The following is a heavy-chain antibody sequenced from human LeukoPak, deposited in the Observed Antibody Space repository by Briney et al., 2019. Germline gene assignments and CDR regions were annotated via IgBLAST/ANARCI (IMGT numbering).Heavy chain of an antibody. CDR3: ARERLGAARRISDGMDV. V-gene: IGHV4-31*03. CDR2: IYYSGST. D-gene: IGHD1-26*01. CDR1: GGSISSGGYY. J-gene: IGHJ6*02. Sequence: SETLSLTCTVSGGSISSGGYYWSWICQHPGKGLEWIGYIYYSGSTYYNPSLKSRVTISVDTSKNQFSLKLSSVTAADTAVYYCARERLGAARRISDGMDVWGQGTTVTVSS.